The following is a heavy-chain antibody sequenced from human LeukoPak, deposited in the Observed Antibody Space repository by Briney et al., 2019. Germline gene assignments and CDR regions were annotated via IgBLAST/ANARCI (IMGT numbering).Heavy chain of an antibody. D-gene: IGHD3-22*01. Sequence: PGRSLRLSCTASGFTFGDYAMSWFRQAPGKGLEWVGFIRSKAYGGTTEYAASVKGRFTISRDDSKSIAYLQMNSLKTEDTAVYYCTGDLESDSSGYYYIFWGQGTLVTVSS. V-gene: IGHV3-49*03. CDR1: GFTFGDYA. CDR3: TGDLESDSSGYYYIF. CDR2: IRSKAYGGTT. J-gene: IGHJ4*02.